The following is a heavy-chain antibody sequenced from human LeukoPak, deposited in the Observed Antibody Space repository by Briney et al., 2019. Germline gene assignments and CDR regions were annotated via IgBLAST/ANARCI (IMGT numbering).Heavy chain of an antibody. Sequence: GGSVRLSCAASGFTFSSYSMNWVRQAPGKGLEWVSYISSSSSTIYYADSVKGRFTISRDNAKNSLYLQMNSLRAEDTAVYYCARVSSSGWFEDDYWGQGTLVTVSS. CDR3: ARVSSSGWFEDDY. J-gene: IGHJ4*02. CDR2: ISSSSSTI. D-gene: IGHD6-19*01. CDR1: GFTFSSYS. V-gene: IGHV3-48*01.